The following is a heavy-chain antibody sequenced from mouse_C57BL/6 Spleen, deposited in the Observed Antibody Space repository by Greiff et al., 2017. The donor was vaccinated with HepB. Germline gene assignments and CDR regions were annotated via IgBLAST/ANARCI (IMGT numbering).Heavy chain of an antibody. CDR2: INYDGSST. CDR3: ARARGPYYAMDY. J-gene: IGHJ4*01. V-gene: IGHV5-16*01. D-gene: IGHD3-3*01. CDR1: GFTFSDYY. Sequence: EVKVVESEGGLVQPGSSMKLSCTASGFTFSDYYMAWVRQVPEKGLEWVANINYDGSSTYYLDSLKSRFIISRDNAKNILYLQMSSLKSEDTATYYCARARGPYYAMDYWGQGTSVTVSS.